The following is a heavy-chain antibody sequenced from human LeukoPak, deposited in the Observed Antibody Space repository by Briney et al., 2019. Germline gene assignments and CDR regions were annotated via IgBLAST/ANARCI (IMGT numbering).Heavy chain of an antibody. CDR1: GFTFSSYE. CDR2: ISSSGSTI. V-gene: IGHV3-48*03. D-gene: IGHD4-17*01. Sequence: QPGGSLRLSCAASGFTFSSYEMNWVRQAPGKGLEWVSYISSSGSTIYYADSVKGRFTISRDNAKNSLYLQMNSLRAEDTAVYYCATPYGDYVSGRDAFDIWGQGTMVTVSS. J-gene: IGHJ3*02. CDR3: ATPYGDYVSGRDAFDI.